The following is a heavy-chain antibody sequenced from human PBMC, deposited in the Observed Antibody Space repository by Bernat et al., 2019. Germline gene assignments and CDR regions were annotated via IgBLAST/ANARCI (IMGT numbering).Heavy chain of an antibody. CDR1: GFTFSSYA. V-gene: IGHV3-23*04. Sequence: EVQLVESGGGLVQPGGSLRLSCAASGFTFSSYAMSWVRQAPGKGLEWVSAISGSGGSTYYADSVKGRFTISRDNSKNTLYLQMNSLRAEDTAVYYCAKTPYSSSWYRRRHYYFDYWGQGTLVTVSS. D-gene: IGHD6-13*01. CDR2: ISGSGGST. CDR3: AKTPYSSSWYRRRHYYFDY. J-gene: IGHJ4*02.